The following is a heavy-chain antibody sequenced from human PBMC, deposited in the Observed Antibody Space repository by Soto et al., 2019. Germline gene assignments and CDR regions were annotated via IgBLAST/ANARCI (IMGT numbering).Heavy chain of an antibody. Sequence: QVQLVQSGPEVKNPGASVKVSCKASGYTLTGYGITWVRQAPGQGLEWLGWISRYKSNTHYAQKFRGRVTMTTDTSTSTAYMELTGLRSDDTAVYYCARDQDWDDAFDLWGQGTMVTVSS. D-gene: IGHD1-26*01. J-gene: IGHJ3*01. V-gene: IGHV1-18*01. CDR2: ISRYKSNT. CDR3: ARDQDWDDAFDL. CDR1: GYTLTGYG.